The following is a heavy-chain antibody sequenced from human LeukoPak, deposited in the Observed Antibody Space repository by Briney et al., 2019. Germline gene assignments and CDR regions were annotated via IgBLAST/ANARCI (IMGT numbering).Heavy chain of an antibody. V-gene: IGHV4-34*01. CDR1: GESFSGYY. CDR3: ARPNHCSSTNCNDAFDI. D-gene: IGHD2-2*01. J-gene: IGHJ3*02. CDR2: INHSGSS. Sequence: PSETLSRTCAVYGESFSGYYWTWLRQPPGKGLEWIGDINHSGSSNYNPSLKSRVTISVDTSKNQFPLKLSSVTAADTAVYYCARPNHCSSTNCNDAFDIWGQGTMVTVSS.